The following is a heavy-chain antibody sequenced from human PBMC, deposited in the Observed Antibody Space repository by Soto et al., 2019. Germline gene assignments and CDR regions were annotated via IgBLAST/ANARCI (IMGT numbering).Heavy chain of an antibody. CDR3: ARRVGSSWRYFEN. Sequence: PGESLKISCRGSGYSFNSYWIAWVRQIPGKGLEWMGIIFPSGSDTRYSPSFRGQVTISADRSINTAYLQWNSLKASDSAIYYCARRVGSSWRYFENWGKGTMVTVSS. CDR1: GYSFNSYW. CDR2: IFPSGSDT. J-gene: IGHJ6*04. D-gene: IGHD3-9*01. V-gene: IGHV5-51*01.